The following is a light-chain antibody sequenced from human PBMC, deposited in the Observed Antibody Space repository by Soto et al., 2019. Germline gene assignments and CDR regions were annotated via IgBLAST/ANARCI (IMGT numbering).Light chain of an antibody. Sequence: EIVLTQSPGTLSLFPGERATLSCRASQSLSAFLAWYQQQPGQAPRLLIYGASTRATGIPDRFSGSGSGTDFTLTISRLEPEDFGVYYCQQYGFSPMYTFGQGTKLEI. CDR2: GAS. V-gene: IGKV3-20*01. CDR1: QSLSAF. J-gene: IGKJ2*01. CDR3: QQYGFSPMYT.